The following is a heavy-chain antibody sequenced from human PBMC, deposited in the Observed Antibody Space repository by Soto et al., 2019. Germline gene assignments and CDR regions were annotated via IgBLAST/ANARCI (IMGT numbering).Heavy chain of an antibody. CDR2: ISSNGVGT. CDR3: ARRARPDFYYMDV. CDR1: GFTLRGYA. Sequence: GGSLRLSCGGSGFTLRGYAIDWGRQALGKGLEYVSGISSNGVGTYYANSVQGRFTISRDNSKNTVYLQMGSLRPEDMAVYYCARRARPDFYYMDVWGKGTTVTVSS. J-gene: IGHJ6*03. V-gene: IGHV3-64*01. D-gene: IGHD6-6*01.